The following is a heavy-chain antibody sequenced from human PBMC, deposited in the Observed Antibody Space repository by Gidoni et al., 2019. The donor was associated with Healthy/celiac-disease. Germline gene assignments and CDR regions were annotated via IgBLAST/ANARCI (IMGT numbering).Heavy chain of an antibody. V-gene: IGHV1-2*04. Sequence: QVQLVQSGAEVKKPGASVQVSCKASGYTFTGYYMHWVRQAPGQGLEWMGWINPNSGGTNYAQKFQGWVTMTRDTSISTAYMELSRLRSDDTAVYYCARAFLESSSSSITSNWFDPWGQGTLVTVSS. D-gene: IGHD6-6*01. CDR2: INPNSGGT. CDR1: GYTFTGYY. CDR3: ARAFLESSSSSITSNWFDP. J-gene: IGHJ5*02.